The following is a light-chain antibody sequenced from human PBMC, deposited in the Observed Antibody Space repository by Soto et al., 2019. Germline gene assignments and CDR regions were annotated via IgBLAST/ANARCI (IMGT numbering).Light chain of an antibody. CDR1: KTIYSN. J-gene: IGKJ1*01. CDR3: QQYQNLWT. Sequence: IVMTQSPATLSVSPGERATLSCRAGKTIYSNVAWYQHRPGQAHRLLIYRASTRATGVPATFSGSGSGTEFTLTISGLQSEDFALYYCQQYQNLWTFGQGTKVDIK. CDR2: RAS. V-gene: IGKV3-15*01.